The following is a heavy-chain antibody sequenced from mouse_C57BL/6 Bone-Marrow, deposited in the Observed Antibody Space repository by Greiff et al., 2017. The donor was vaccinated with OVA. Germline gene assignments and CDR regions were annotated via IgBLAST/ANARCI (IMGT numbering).Heavy chain of an antibody. CDR1: VYTFTSYG. CDR3: ARYYYGSTFDV. D-gene: IGHD1-1*01. CDR2: IYPRSGNT. V-gene: IGHV1-81*01. J-gene: IGHJ1*03. Sequence: VKLMESGAELARPGASVKLSCKASVYTFTSYGISWVKQRTGQGLEWIGEIYPRSGNTYYNEKFKGKATLTADKSSSTAYMELRSLTSEDSAVYFCARYYYGSTFDVWGTGTTVTVSS.